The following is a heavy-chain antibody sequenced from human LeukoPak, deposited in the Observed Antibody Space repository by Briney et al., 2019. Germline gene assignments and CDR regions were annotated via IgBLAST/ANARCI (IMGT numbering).Heavy chain of an antibody. Sequence: SETLSLTCTVSGGSISSHYWSWIRQPPGKGLEWIGYIYYSGSTNYNPSLKSRVTISVDTSKNQFSLKLSSVTAADTAMYYCARDRRSYGMDVWGQGTTVTVSS. J-gene: IGHJ6*02. CDR2: IYYSGST. CDR3: ARDRRSYGMDV. V-gene: IGHV4-59*11. CDR1: GGSISSHY.